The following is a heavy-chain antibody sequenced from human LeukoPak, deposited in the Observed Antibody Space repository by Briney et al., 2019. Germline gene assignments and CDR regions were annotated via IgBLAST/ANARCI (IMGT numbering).Heavy chain of an antibody. CDR1: GFTFDDYA. D-gene: IGHD6-19*01. CDR3: AKAGSGWYEDYFDY. Sequence: GGSLRLSCAASGFTFDDYAMHWVRQAPGKGLEWVSGISWISGSIGYADSVKGRFTISRDNAKNSLYLQMNSLRAEDTALYYCAKAGSGWYEDYFDYWGQGTLVTVSS. CDR2: ISWISGSI. J-gene: IGHJ4*02. V-gene: IGHV3-9*01.